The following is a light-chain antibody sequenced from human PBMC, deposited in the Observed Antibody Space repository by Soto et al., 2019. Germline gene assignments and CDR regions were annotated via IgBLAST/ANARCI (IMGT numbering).Light chain of an antibody. Sequence: EIVLTQSPGTLSLSPGERATLSCRASQSVSSNYFAWYQQKPGQAPRLLIYGASTRATGIPARFSGSGSGTEFTLTISSLQPEDFATYYCQHLINYPITFGQGTRLEIK. CDR2: GAS. V-gene: IGKV3D-7*01. J-gene: IGKJ5*01. CDR1: QSVSSNY. CDR3: QHLINYPIT.